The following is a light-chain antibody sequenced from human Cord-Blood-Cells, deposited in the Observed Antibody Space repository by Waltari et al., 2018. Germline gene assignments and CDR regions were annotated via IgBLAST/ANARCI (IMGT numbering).Light chain of an antibody. CDR3: QQYNNWPSWT. CDR2: GAS. J-gene: IGKJ1*01. CDR1: QSVRSN. Sequence: EIVMTQSPATMSVSQGERATLSCRASQSVRSNLAWYQQKPGQSPSLLIYGASTRATVIPARFRGSESGTEFTLTISSLQAEDFALYYCQQYNNWPSWTFGHGTKVEIK. V-gene: IGKV3-15*01.